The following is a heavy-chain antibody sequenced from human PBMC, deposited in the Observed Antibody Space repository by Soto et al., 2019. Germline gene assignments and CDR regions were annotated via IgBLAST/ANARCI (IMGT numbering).Heavy chain of an antibody. J-gene: IGHJ6*02. V-gene: IGHV3-23*01. CDR1: GFTFSSYA. CDR3: AKGGSSPYYYYGMDV. D-gene: IGHD3-16*01. CDR2: ISGSGGST. Sequence: PGGSLRLSCAASGFTFSSYAMSWVRQAPGKGLEWVSAISGSGGSTYYADSVKGRFTISRDNSKNTLYLQMNSLRAEDTAVYYCAKGGSSPYYYYGMDVWGQGTTVTVSS.